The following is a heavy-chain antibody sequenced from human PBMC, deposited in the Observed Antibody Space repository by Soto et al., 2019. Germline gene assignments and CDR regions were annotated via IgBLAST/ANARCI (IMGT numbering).Heavy chain of an antibody. CDR1: GFTFGDYA. CDR3: TKYTYTSRYAYYGMDV. V-gene: IGHV3-49*03. J-gene: IGHJ6*02. Sequence: GGSLRLSCTTSGFTFGDYAMSWSRQAPGKGLEWVGVIRSKAYGGTTDYAASVKGRFTISRDDSKSIAYLQMNSLKSEDTGVYYCTKYTYTSRYAYYGMDVWGHGTTVTVSS. D-gene: IGHD6-13*01. CDR2: IRSKAYGGTT.